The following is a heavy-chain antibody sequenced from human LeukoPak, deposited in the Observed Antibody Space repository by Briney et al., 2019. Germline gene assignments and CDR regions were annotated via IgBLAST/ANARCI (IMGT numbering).Heavy chain of an antibody. CDR1: GFTFSSYW. D-gene: IGHD4-11*01. CDR3: ARAYYSNYKGYYMDV. J-gene: IGHJ6*03. CDR2: IKQDGSEK. V-gene: IGHV3-7*01. Sequence: GGSLRLSCAASGFTFSSYWMSWVRQAPGKGLEWVANIKQDGSEKYYVDSVKGRFTISRDNAKNSLYLQMNSLRAEDTAVYYCARAYYSNYKGYYMDVWGKGTTVTVSS.